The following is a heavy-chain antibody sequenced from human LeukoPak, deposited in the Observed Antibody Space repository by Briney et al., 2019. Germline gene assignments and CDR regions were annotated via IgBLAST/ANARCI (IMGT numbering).Heavy chain of an antibody. Sequence: PGGSLRLSCAASGFTFSSYSMNWVRQAPGKGLELVSYISSSSSTIYYADSVKGRFTISRDNAKNSLYLQMNSLRDEDTAVYYCARDRPLWFGELLYPNWFDPWGQGTLVTVSS. CDR1: GFTFSSYS. J-gene: IGHJ5*02. CDR2: ISSSSSTI. D-gene: IGHD3-10*01. V-gene: IGHV3-48*02. CDR3: ARDRPLWFGELLYPNWFDP.